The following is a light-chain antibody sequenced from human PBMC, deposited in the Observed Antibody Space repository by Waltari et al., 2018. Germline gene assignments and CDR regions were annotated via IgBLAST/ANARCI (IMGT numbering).Light chain of an antibody. J-gene: IGLJ3*02. CDR2: EHN. V-gene: IGLV6-57*01. Sequence: NFMLTQPHSVSESPGKTVTISCTRRSGSIASNYVQWYQQRPGSSPTPVIFEHNQRPSGVPDRFSGSIDSSSNSASLTISGLRTEDEADYYCQSYGNINHWVFGGGTKLTVL. CDR3: QSYGNINHWV. CDR1: SGSIASNY.